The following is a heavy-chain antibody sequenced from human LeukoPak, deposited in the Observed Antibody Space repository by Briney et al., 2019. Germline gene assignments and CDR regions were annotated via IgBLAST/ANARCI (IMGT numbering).Heavy chain of an antibody. V-gene: IGHV3-21*01. D-gene: IGHD3-10*01. J-gene: IGHJ6*02. CDR3: ARFITMVRGVPTAYYYGMDV. CDR1: GFTFSSYS. CDR2: ISSSSSYI. Sequence: GGSLRLSCAASGFTFSSYSMNWVRQAPGKGLEWVSSISSSSSYIYYADSVKGRFTISRDNAKNSLYLQMNSLRAEDTAVYYCARFITMVRGVPTAYYYGMDVWGQGTTVTVSS.